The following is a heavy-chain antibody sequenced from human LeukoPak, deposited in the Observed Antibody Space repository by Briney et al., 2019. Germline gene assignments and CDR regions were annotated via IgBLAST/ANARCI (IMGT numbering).Heavy chain of an antibody. D-gene: IGHD3-3*01. J-gene: IGHJ5*02. CDR2: IYYSGST. V-gene: IGHV4-39*07. Sequence: SETLPLTCTVTGGSISSSSYYWGWIRQPPGKGLEWIGSIYYSGSTYYNPSLKSRVTISVDTSKNQFSLKLSSVTAADTAVYYCARVGITIFGVVPNWFDPWGQGTLVTVSS. CDR1: GGSISSSSYY. CDR3: ARVGITIFGVVPNWFDP.